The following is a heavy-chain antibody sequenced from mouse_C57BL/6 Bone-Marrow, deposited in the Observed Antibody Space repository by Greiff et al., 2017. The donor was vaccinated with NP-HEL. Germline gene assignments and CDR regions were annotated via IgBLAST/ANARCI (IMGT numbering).Heavy chain of an antibody. CDR3: AREGRLRRPFDY. CDR1: GYAFSSSW. Sequence: QVQLQQSGPELVKPGASVKISCKASGYAFSSSWMNWVKQRPGKGLEWIGRIYPGDGDTNYNGKFKGKATLTADKSSSTAYMQRSSLTSEDSAVYFCAREGRLRRPFDYWGQGTTLTVSS. D-gene: IGHD2-4*01. J-gene: IGHJ2*01. CDR2: IYPGDGDT. V-gene: IGHV1-82*01.